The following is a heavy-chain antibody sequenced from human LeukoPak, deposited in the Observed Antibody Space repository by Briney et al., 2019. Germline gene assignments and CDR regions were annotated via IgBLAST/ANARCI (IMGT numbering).Heavy chain of an antibody. D-gene: IGHD4-17*01. Sequence: SETPSLTCTVSGGSISSYYWSWIRQPPGKGLEWIGYIYYSGNTNYNPSLKSRATISVDTSKNQFSLNLTSMTAADTAVYYCARRAYGDYCFDLWGQGTLVTVSS. CDR1: GGSISSYY. CDR2: IYYSGNT. CDR3: ARRAYGDYCFDL. J-gene: IGHJ4*02. V-gene: IGHV4-59*08.